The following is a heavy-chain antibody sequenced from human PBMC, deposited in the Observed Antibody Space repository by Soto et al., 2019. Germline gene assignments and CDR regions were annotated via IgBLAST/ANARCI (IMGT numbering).Heavy chain of an antibody. Sequence: SVKVSCKASGGTFSSYAISWVRQAPGQGLEWMGGIIPIFGTANYAQKFQGRVTITADESTSTAYMELSSLRSEDTAVYYCARDGAFVAAARAWYYYYGMDVWGQGTTVTVSS. V-gene: IGHV1-69*13. CDR2: IIPIFGTA. J-gene: IGHJ6*02. D-gene: IGHD6-13*01. CDR1: GGTFSSYA. CDR3: ARDGAFVAAARAWYYYYGMDV.